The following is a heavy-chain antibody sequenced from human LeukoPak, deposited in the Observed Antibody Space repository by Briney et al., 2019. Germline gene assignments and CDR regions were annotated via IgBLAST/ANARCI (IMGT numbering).Heavy chain of an antibody. D-gene: IGHD4-23*01. CDR3: ARVYGGNGGPFDY. CDR2: MNPNSGNT. CDR1: GYTFTSYD. Sequence: ALVKVSCKASGYTFTSYDINWVRQATGQGLEWMGWMNPNSGNTGYAQKLQGRVTMTTDTSTSTAYMELRSLRSDDTAVYYCARVYGGNGGPFDYWGQGTLVTVSS. V-gene: IGHV1-8*01. J-gene: IGHJ4*02.